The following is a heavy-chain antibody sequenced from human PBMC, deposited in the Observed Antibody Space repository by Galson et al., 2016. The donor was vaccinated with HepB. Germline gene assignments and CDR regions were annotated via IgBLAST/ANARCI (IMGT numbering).Heavy chain of an antibody. Sequence: SETLSLTCTVSGASLNRNAYYWDWIRQPPGKGLEWIGTIYYSGNTYYNPSLKSLVTISVATSKNQFSLELSSVTAADTAVYYCARHRTYGDSPAAFEIWGQGTMVTVSS. CDR2: IYYSGNT. D-gene: IGHD2-21*01. J-gene: IGHJ3*02. V-gene: IGHV4-39*01. CDR1: GASLNRNAYY. CDR3: ARHRTYGDSPAAFEI.